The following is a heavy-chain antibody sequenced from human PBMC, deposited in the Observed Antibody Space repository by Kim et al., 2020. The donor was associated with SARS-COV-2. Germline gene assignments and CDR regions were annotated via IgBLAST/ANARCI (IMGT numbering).Heavy chain of an antibody. D-gene: IGHD6-13*01. CDR2: ISGSGGST. Sequence: GGSLRLSCAASGFTFSSYAMSWVRQAPGKGLEWVSAISGSGGSTYYADSVKGRFTISRDNSKNTLYLQMNSLRAEDTAVYYCAKKYSSSWYGYRAFDIWGQGTMVTVSS. CDR3: AKKYSSSWYGYRAFDI. CDR1: GFTFSSYA. J-gene: IGHJ3*02. V-gene: IGHV3-23*01.